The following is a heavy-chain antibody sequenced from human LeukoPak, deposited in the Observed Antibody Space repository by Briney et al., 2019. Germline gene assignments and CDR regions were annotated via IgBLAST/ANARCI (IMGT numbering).Heavy chain of an antibody. CDR2: ISAYNGNT. Sequence: ASVKVSCKASGYTFTSYGISWVRQAPGQGLEWMGWISAYNGNTNYAQKLQGRVTMTTDTSTSTAYMELRSLRSDDTAVYYCAKIIVGATDYYYYMDVWGQGTTVTVSS. CDR1: GYTFTSYG. D-gene: IGHD1-26*01. CDR3: AKIIVGATDYYYYMDV. J-gene: IGHJ6*03. V-gene: IGHV1-18*01.